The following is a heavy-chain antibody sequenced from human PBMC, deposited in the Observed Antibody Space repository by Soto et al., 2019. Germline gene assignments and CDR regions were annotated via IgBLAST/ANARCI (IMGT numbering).Heavy chain of an antibody. CDR1: GDSVSSNSAA. CDR2: TYYRSKWYN. Sequence: SQTLSITCAISGDSVSSNSAAWNWIRQSPSRGLEWLGRTYYRSKWYNDYAVSVKSRITINPDTSKNQFSLQLNSVTPEDTAVYYCARDHTYYYGSGSYLRPFDYWGQGTLVTVSS. V-gene: IGHV6-1*01. CDR3: ARDHTYYYGSGSYLRPFDY. J-gene: IGHJ4*02. D-gene: IGHD3-10*01.